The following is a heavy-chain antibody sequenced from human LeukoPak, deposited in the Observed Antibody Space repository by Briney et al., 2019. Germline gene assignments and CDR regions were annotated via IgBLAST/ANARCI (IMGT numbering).Heavy chain of an antibody. CDR2: IYHSGST. Sequence: SETLSLTCTVSGGSISSGGYYWSWIRQPPGKGLEWIGYIYHSGSTYYNPSLKSRVTISVDRSKNQFSLKLSSVTAADTAVYYCARAFGASGSEYFQHWGQGTLVTVSS. J-gene: IGHJ1*01. CDR1: GGSISSGGYY. D-gene: IGHD5-12*01. V-gene: IGHV4-30-2*01. CDR3: ARAFGASGSEYFQH.